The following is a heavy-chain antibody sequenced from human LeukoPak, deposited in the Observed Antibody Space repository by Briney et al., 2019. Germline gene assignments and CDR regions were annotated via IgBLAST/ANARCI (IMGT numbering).Heavy chain of an antibody. D-gene: IGHD6-19*01. V-gene: IGHV1-2*04. Sequence: GASVKVSCKASGYTFTGYYMHWVRQAPGQGLEWMGWINPNSGDTNYAQKFQGWVTMTRDTSISTAYLELNRLTSNDTAVYYCARDFASGWNFDYWGQGTLVTVSS. CDR3: ARDFASGWNFDY. J-gene: IGHJ4*02. CDR1: GYTFTGYY. CDR2: INPNSGDT.